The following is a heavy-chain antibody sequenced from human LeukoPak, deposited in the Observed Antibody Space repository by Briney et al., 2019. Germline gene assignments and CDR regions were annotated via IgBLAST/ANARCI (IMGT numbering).Heavy chain of an antibody. V-gene: IGHV3-21*01. CDR2: ISGSSDNT. Sequence: GGSLRLSCAASGFTFASYAMNWVRQAPGKGLEWVSAISGSSDNTYYADSVKGRFTISRDNAKNSLYLQMNSLRAEDTAVYYCARSYYDFWSGYGYGMDVWGQETTVTVSS. D-gene: IGHD3-3*01. CDR3: ARSYYDFWSGYGYGMDV. CDR1: GFTFASYA. J-gene: IGHJ6*02.